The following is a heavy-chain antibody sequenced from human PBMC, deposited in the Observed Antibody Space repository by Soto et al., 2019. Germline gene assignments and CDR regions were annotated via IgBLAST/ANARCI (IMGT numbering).Heavy chain of an antibody. Sequence: GGSLRLSCAASGFTFSSYAMSWVRQAPGKGLEWVSAISGSGGSTYYADSVKGRFTMSRDNSKKTLYLQMNSMRAEDTAVYYCAKDGPRYYDFWSGSDAFDIWGQGTMVTVSS. V-gene: IGHV3-23*01. CDR1: GFTFSSYA. J-gene: IGHJ3*02. D-gene: IGHD3-3*01. CDR3: AKDGPRYYDFWSGSDAFDI. CDR2: ISGSGGST.